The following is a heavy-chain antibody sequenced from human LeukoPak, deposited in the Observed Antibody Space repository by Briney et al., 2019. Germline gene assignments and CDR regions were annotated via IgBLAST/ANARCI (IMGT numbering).Heavy chain of an antibody. CDR1: GFTVSSNE. CDR3: NRTVGSSGWYSRGDYYYMDV. V-gene: IGHV3-38-3*01. Sequence: GGSLRLSYAASGFTVSSNEMSWVRQAPGKGLEWVSSISGGSTYYADSRKGRFTISRDNSKNTLHLQMNSLRAEDTAVYYCNRTVGSSGWYSRGDYYYMDVWGKGTTVTVSS. D-gene: IGHD6-19*01. J-gene: IGHJ6*03. CDR2: ISGGST.